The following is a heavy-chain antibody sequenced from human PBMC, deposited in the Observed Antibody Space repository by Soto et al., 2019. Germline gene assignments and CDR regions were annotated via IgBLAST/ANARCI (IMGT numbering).Heavy chain of an antibody. Sequence: EVQLVESGGGLIQPGGSLRLSCAASGFTVSSNYMSWVRQAPGKGLEWVSIMYSGGTTYYADSVKGRFTLSRDNSKNTLYLQMNSLRAEDTAVYYCAREGPHYYDTSSYYYYGMDVWGQGTTVTVS. J-gene: IGHJ6*02. V-gene: IGHV3-53*01. CDR3: AREGPHYYDTSSYYYYGMDV. CDR1: GFTVSSNY. CDR2: MYSGGTT. D-gene: IGHD3-22*01.